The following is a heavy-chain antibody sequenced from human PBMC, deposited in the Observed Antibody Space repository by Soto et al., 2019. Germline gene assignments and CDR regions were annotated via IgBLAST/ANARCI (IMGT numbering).Heavy chain of an antibody. J-gene: IGHJ6*03. CDR3: ARGITIFGVGISYYYYYYMDV. CDR1: GGSISSYY. V-gene: IGHV4-59*01. Sequence: SETLSLTCTVSGGSISSYYWSWIRQPPGKGLEWIGYIYYSGSTNYNPSLKSRVTISVDTSKNQFSLKRSAVTAADTAVYYCARGITIFGVGISYYYYYYMDVWGKGTTVTVSS. D-gene: IGHD3-3*01. CDR2: IYYSGST.